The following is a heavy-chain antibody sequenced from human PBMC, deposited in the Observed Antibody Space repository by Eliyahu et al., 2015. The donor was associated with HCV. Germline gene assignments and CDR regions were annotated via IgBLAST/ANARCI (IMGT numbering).Heavy chain of an antibody. J-gene: IGHJ4*02. CDR1: EFAFXPYA. CDR3: AKVVPNPSCYDSDGYCYQAFDC. D-gene: IGHD3-22*01. CDR2: IRGASNGI. V-gene: IGHV3-23*04. Sequence: EAHLVESGGRLVQPGGSLSLSCAASEFAFXPYAMSWFRQAPGKGLGWVATIRGASNGIYYADSVKGRFTIFRDNSKHMLYLQMNSLRAEDTALYYCAKVVPNPSCYDSDGYCYQAFDCWGQGTLVTVSS.